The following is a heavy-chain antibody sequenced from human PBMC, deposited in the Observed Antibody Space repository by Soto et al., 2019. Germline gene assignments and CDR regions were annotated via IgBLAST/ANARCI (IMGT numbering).Heavy chain of an antibody. J-gene: IGHJ6*02. D-gene: IGHD3-3*01. CDR3: ARDHGDFGSGSRPDYYYGMDV. CDR2: IYSGGST. CDR1: GFTVSSNY. Sequence: GGSLRLSCAASGFTVSSNYMSWVRQAPGKGLEWVSVIYSGGSTYYADSVKGRFTISRDNSKNTLYLQMNSLRAEDTAVYYCARDHGDFGSGSRPDYYYGMDVWGQGTTVTVSS. V-gene: IGHV3-53*01.